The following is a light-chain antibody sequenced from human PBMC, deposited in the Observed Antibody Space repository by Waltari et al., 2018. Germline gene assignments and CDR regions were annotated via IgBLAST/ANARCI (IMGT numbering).Light chain of an antibody. CDR1: KNAIGTYNF. CDR3: CSYAGGSRVI. Sequence: QSALTQPASLSGSPGQSITITCAGTKNAIGTYNFVSWFQQFPGQAPKLIFSEATKRPSGVSYRFSGSKSRNTAVLTISGRQAEDGADYYCCSYAGGSRVIFGGGTKLTVL. V-gene: IGLV2-23*01. CDR2: EAT. J-gene: IGLJ2*01.